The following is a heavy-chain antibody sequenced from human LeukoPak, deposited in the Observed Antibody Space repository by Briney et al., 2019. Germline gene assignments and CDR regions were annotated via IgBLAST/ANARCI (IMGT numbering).Heavy chain of an antibody. J-gene: IGHJ4*02. D-gene: IGHD3-22*01. CDR2: INPNSGGT. CDR3: ARDWLGGGYLFDY. Sequence: ASVKVSCKASGYTFTGYYMHWVRQAPGQGLEWMGWINPNSGGTNYAQKFQGRVTMTRDTSINTAYMELSRLRSDDTAVYYCARDWLGGGYLFDYWGQGTLVTVSS. CDR1: GYTFTGYY. V-gene: IGHV1-2*02.